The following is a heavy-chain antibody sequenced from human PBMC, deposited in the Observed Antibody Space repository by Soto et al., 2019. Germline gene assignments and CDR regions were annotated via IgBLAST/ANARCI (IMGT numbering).Heavy chain of an antibody. Sequence: SVKVSCKVSGGAFSNYSLNWVRHGTGQGLEWLGGIMPLHDTSNYSLKFLGRVTVTADISSTTVDMELISLTSDDTATYYCARALNNRYNFYYFYGIDVWGHGTTVTVS. V-gene: IGHV1-69*08. CDR1: GGAFSNYS. D-gene: IGHD1-1*01. CDR2: IMPLHDTS. J-gene: IGHJ6*02. CDR3: ARALNNRYNFYYFYGIDV.